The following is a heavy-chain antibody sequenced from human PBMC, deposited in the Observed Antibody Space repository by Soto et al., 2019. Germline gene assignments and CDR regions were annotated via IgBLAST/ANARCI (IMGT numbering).Heavy chain of an antibody. CDR1: GYTFTSYD. CDR2: MNPNSGNT. CDR3: ATGQGYSSSWSSLALFYYYYGMDV. D-gene: IGHD6-13*01. Sequence: GASVKVSCKASGYTFTSYDINWVRQATGQGLEWMGWMNPNSGNTGYAQKFQGRVTMTRNTSISTAYMELSSLRSEDTAVYYCATGQGYSSSWSSLALFYYYYGMDVWGQGTTVTVSS. J-gene: IGHJ6*02. V-gene: IGHV1-8*01.